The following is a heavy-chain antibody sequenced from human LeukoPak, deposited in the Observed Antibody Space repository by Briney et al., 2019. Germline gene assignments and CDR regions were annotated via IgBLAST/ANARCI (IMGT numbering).Heavy chain of an antibody. CDR2: IYPGDSDT. Sequence: GESLKISCKGSGDSFTGYWIGWVRQMPGKGLEWMGIIYPGDSDTRYRQSFEGQVTISADKSISTAYLQWSSLKASDTATYYCARVRATTVRGRYYFYAMDVWGQGTPVTVSS. D-gene: IGHD3-10*01. CDR3: ARVRATTVRGRYYFYAMDV. V-gene: IGHV5-51*01. J-gene: IGHJ6*02. CDR1: GDSFTGYW.